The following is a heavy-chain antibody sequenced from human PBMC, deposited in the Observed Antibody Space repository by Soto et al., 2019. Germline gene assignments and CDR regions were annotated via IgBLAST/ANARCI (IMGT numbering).Heavy chain of an antibody. J-gene: IGHJ4*02. CDR2: VNPILTMS. CDR3: ATSYGSGYRAFDY. D-gene: IGHD3-10*01. Sequence: QVQLVQSGGELKRPGSSVKVSCKASGDTFSFYYINGVRQAPGLGLEWMGRVNPILTMSNYAQRFQGRVTMTADKSTSTAYMELSGLRSDDTAIYYCATSYGSGYRAFDYWGQGALVTVSS. V-gene: IGHV1-69*02. CDR1: GDTFSFYY.